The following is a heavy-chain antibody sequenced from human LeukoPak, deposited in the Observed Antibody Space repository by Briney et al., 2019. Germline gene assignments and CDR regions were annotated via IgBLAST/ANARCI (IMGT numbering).Heavy chain of an antibody. CDR3: ARHLLGVPAAIGDAFDI. CDR1: GGSISSSSYY. Sequence: PSETLSLTCTVSGGSISSSSYYWGWIRQPPGKGLEWIGSIYYSGSTYYNPSLKSRVTISVDTSKNQFSLRLSSVTAADTAVYYCARHLLGVPAAIGDAFDIWGQGTMVTVSS. J-gene: IGHJ3*02. D-gene: IGHD2-2*02. V-gene: IGHV4-39*01. CDR2: IYYSGST.